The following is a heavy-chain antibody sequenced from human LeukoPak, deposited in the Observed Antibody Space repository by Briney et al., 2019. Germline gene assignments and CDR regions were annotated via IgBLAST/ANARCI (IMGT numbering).Heavy chain of an antibody. D-gene: IGHD3-3*01. J-gene: IGHJ5*02. Sequence: ASVKVSCKASGYTFTSYDINWVRQATGQGLEWMGWMNPNSGNTGYAQKFQGRVTMTRNTSISTAYMELSSLRSEDTAVYYCARAPDDFWSGYENWFDPWGQGTLVTVSS. CDR3: ARAPDDFWSGYENWFDP. V-gene: IGHV1-8*01. CDR2: MNPNSGNT. CDR1: GYTFTSYD.